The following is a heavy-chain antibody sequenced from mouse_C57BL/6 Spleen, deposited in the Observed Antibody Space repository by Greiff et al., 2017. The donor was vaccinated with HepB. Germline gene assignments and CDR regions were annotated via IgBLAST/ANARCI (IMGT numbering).Heavy chain of an antibody. CDR3: SRREGSGWSGFAY. V-gene: IGHV1-7*01. CDR1: GYTFTSYT. Sequence: QVQLLQSGADLAKPGASVKLSCKASGYTFTSYTMHWVKQRPGQGLEWIGYINHSSGYTKYNQKLKDKATLTAEKSTSTAYMQLSSLTYEDSAVYYCSRREGSGWSGFAYWGQGTLVTVAA. CDR2: INHSSGYT. J-gene: IGHJ3*01. D-gene: IGHD3-2*02.